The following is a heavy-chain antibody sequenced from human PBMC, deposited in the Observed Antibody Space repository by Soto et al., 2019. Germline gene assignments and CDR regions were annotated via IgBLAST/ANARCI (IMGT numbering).Heavy chain of an antibody. Sequence: SVKVSVKASCYTFTSYGISWVRQAPGQGLEWMGWISAYNGKTNYAQKLQGRVTMTTDTSTSTAYMELRSLRSDGTAVYYCARDGVLRFLEWLSTKNWFDPWGQGTLVTVSS. V-gene: IGHV1-18*01. D-gene: IGHD3-3*01. J-gene: IGHJ5*02. CDR3: ARDGVLRFLEWLSTKNWFDP. CDR2: ISAYNGKT. CDR1: CYTFTSYG.